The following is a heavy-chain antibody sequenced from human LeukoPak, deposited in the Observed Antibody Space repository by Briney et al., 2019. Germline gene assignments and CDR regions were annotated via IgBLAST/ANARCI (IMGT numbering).Heavy chain of an antibody. Sequence: SETLSLTCTVSGGSISSSSYYWGWIRQPPGKGLEWTGSIYYSGSTYYNPSLKSRVTISVDTSKNQFSLKLSSVTAADTAVYYCARGPAVSNWNYFGYWGQGTLVTVSS. CDR1: GGSISSSSYY. CDR2: IYYSGST. J-gene: IGHJ4*02. D-gene: IGHD1-1*01. CDR3: ARGPAVSNWNYFGY. V-gene: IGHV4-39*07.